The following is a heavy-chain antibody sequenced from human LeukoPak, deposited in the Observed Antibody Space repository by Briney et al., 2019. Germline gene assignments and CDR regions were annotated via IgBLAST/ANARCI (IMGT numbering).Heavy chain of an antibody. CDR2: IYYSGST. J-gene: IGHJ4*02. Sequence: SETLSLTCTVSGGSISTYYWSWIRQPPGKGLEWIGHIYYSGSTNYNPSLKSRVTIAVDTSKNHFSLKLSSVTAADTAVYYCTRNYDSSGYTTFGYWGRGTLVTGSS. CDR1: GGSISTYY. CDR3: TRNYDSSGYTTFGY. D-gene: IGHD3-22*01. V-gene: IGHV4-59*01.